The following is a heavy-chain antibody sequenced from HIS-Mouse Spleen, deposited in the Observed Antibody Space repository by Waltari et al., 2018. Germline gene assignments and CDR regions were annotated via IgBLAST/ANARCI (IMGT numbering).Heavy chain of an antibody. CDR2: IYYRGGT. D-gene: IGHD4-17*01. CDR1: GGSISSSSYY. Sequence: QLQLQESGPGLVKPSETLSLTCTVSGGSISSSSYYWGWIRQPPGKGLEWIGSIYYRGGTYYNPSLKSRVTISVDTSKNQFSLKLGSVTAADTAVYYCARDYGDNWFDPWGQGTLVTVSS. V-gene: IGHV4-39*07. J-gene: IGHJ5*02. CDR3: ARDYGDNWFDP.